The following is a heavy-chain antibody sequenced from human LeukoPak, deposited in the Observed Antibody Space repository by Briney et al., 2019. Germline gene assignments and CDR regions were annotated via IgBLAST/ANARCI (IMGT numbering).Heavy chain of an antibody. CDR1: GFTFSTYS. D-gene: IGHD2-2*02. CDR3: ARGTGSDSWYTDY. V-gene: IGHV3-48*02. Sequence: GGSLRLSCTASGFTFSTYSMNXVRQAPGRGLXWXSYXXXXSSSSDGGAIQYADSVKGRFTISRDNDKNSLYLQMNSLRDEDTAVYYCARGTGSDSWYTDYWGQGTLVSVSS. CDR2: XXXXSSSSDGGAI. J-gene: IGHJ4*02.